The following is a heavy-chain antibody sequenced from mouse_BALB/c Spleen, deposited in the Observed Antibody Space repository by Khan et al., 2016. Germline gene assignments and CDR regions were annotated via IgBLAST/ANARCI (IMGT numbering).Heavy chain of an antibody. CDR1: GYTFSSYW. CDR3: AYYGSRYYFDY. D-gene: IGHD1-1*01. CDR2: ILPGSGST. V-gene: IGHV1-9*01. J-gene: IGHJ2*01. Sequence: QVQLQQPGAELMKPGASVKISCKATGYTFSSYWIEWVKQRPGHGLEWIGEILPGSGSTNYNEKFKGKATFTADTSSNTAYMQLSSLTSEDSAVYYCAYYGSRYYFDYWGQGTTLTVSS.